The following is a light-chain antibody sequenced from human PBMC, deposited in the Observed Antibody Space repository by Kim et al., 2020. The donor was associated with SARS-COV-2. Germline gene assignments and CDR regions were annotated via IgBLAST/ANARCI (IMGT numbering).Light chain of an antibody. CDR1: QGVNRDY. J-gene: IGKJ1*01. CDR3: QQYGSSTRT. Sequence: GERASLSGRASQGVNRDYLASYQQRPGQTPRLLIYDASDRAPGIPDRITGSGSGTDFTLTISRLEPEDFAVYDCQQYGSSTRTFGQGTKVDIK. V-gene: IGKV3-20*01. CDR2: DAS.